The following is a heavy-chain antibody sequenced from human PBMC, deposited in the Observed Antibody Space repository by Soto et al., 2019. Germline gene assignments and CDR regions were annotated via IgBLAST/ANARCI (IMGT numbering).Heavy chain of an antibody. Sequence: PSETLSLTCAVSGHSISSAYYWGWIRQSPGKGLEWIGYIYYSGSTYYNPSLKSRVTISVDTSKNQLSLKLSSVTAADTAVYYCARVGVSYYYDSSGLGPFDYWGQGTLVTVSS. J-gene: IGHJ4*02. CDR3: ARVGVSYYYDSSGLGPFDY. V-gene: IGHV4-30-4*08. D-gene: IGHD3-22*01. CDR2: IYYSGST. CDR1: GHSISSAYY.